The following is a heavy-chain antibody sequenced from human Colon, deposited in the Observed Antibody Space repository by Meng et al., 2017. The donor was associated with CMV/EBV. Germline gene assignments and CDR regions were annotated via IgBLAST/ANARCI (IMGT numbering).Heavy chain of an antibody. CDR1: GFTFSSFS. CDR2: ITRSGTYR. CDR3: ARDSHPKADNVAVMVYVRPYNYFDP. Sequence: GESLKISCVVSGFTFSSFSMAWVRQAPGKGLEWVASITRSGTYRDYADSVKGRFTISRDNSKNSVTLQMNILRVEDTATYFCARDSHPKADNVAVMVYVRPYNYFDPWGQGTLVTVSS. J-gene: IGHJ5*02. V-gene: IGHV3-21*01. D-gene: IGHD2-8*01.